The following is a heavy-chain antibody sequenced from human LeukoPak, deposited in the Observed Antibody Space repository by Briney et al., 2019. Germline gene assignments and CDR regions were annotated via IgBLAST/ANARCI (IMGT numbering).Heavy chain of an antibody. CDR1: IDSFTNYY. V-gene: IGHV4-34*01. CDR2: VNDSGGT. J-gene: IGHJ6*03. Sequence: PSETLSLTCAVYIDSFTNYYWNWIRQTPGKGLEWIGEVNDSGGTNINPSLRSRVILSVDKSKNQFSLKLNSVTAADTAVYYCAKKDYYYMDVWGKGTTVTVSS. CDR3: AKKDYYYMDV.